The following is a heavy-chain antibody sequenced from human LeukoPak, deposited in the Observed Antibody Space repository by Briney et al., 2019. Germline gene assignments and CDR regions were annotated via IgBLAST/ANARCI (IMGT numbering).Heavy chain of an antibody. V-gene: IGHV4-39*01. CDR3: ARLRGRTAGKYFDY. Sequence: SETLSLTCSVSGDSISSSYYYGGWIRQPPGKGLEWMGSIYYSGSTYYNPSLKCRVTISVATSKNQFSLKLSSVTAADTAVYYCARLRGRTAGKYFDYWGQGTLVTVSS. D-gene: IGHD6-13*01. J-gene: IGHJ4*02. CDR2: IYYSGST. CDR1: GDSISSSYYY.